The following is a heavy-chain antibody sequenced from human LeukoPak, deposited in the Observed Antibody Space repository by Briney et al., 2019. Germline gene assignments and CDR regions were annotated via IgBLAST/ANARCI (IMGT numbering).Heavy chain of an antibody. D-gene: IGHD2-15*01. V-gene: IGHV4-61*02. CDR3: ARVGPYCSGGSCHDY. CDR1: GGSISSGSYY. Sequence: SQTLSLTCTVSGGSISSGSYYWSWIRQPAGKGLECIGRIYTSGSTNYNPSLKSRVTISVDTSKNQFSLKLSSVTAADTAVYYCARVGPYCSGGSCHDYWGQGTLVTVSS. J-gene: IGHJ4*02. CDR2: IYTSGST.